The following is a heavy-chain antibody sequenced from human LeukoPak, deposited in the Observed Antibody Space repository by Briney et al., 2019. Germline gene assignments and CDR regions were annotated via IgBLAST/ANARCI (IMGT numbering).Heavy chain of an antibody. CDR1: GFTLSSYA. J-gene: IGHJ4*02. Sequence: GGSLRLSCAASGFTLSSYAMSWVRQAPGKGLEWVSAISGSGGSTYYADSVKGRFTISRDNSKNTLYLQMNSLRAEETAVYYCAKDVRASGSPYFDYWGQGTLVTVSS. D-gene: IGHD3-22*01. CDR2: ISGSGGST. V-gene: IGHV3-23*01. CDR3: AKDVRASGSPYFDY.